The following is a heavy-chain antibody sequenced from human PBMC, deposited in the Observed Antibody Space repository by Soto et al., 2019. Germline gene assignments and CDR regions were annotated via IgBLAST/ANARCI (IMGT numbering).Heavy chain of an antibody. CDR1: GYTFTSYG. CDR3: ASNYLYYYGSGNTNYYGMDV. J-gene: IGHJ6*02. CDR2: ISGHNGNT. D-gene: IGHD3-10*01. Sequence: QVQLVQSGAEVKKPGASVKVSCKASGYTFTSYGISWVRQAPGQGLEWMGWISGHNGNTNYAQKLQGRVTMTTDTSTXTXEXKLRSLRSDDTAVYYCASNYLYYYGSGNTNYYGMDVWGQGTTVTVSS. V-gene: IGHV1-18*01.